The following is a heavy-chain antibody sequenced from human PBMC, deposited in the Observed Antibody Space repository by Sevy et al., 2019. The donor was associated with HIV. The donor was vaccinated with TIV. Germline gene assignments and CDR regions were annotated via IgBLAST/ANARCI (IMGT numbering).Heavy chain of an antibody. CDR3: AKALNPALESMLEVNLRSLKGFDV. J-gene: IGHJ3*01. CDR2: ISGPGYGT. V-gene: IGHV3-23*01. Sequence: GGSLRLSCAASGFTFNTHAMNWVRQAPGKGLEWVSVISGPGYGTNCADSVKRRFTISRDNSKNTLFLQMNSLRDDDTAVYYCAKALNPALESMLEVNLRSLKGFDVWGQGTMVTVSS. D-gene: IGHD3-22*01. CDR1: GFTFNTHA.